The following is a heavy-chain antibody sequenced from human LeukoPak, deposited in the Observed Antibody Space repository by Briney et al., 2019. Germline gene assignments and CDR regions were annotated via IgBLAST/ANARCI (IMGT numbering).Heavy chain of an antibody. CDR1: GYTFSDYS. V-gene: IGHV1-2*02. D-gene: IGHD6-19*01. Sequence: ASVKVSCKASGYTFSDYSMHWVRQAPGQGLEWMGWINPSRGDTNYAQKFQGRVTMTRGTSISTAYMELSRLTSDDTAVYYWARAVAGVNNWFDSWGKGTLVTVS. CDR2: INPSRGDT. CDR3: ARAVAGVNNWFDS. J-gene: IGHJ5*01.